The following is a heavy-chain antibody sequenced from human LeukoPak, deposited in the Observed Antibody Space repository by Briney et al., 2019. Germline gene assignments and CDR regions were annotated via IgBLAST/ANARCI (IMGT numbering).Heavy chain of an antibody. J-gene: IGHJ4*02. D-gene: IGHD3-22*01. CDR3: ASPGAYYYDSSGYDAPNDS. CDR1: GYSFTSYW. Sequence: GESLKISCKGSGYSFTSYWIGWVRQMPGKGLEWMGIIYPGDSDTRYSPSFQGQVTISADKSISTAYLQWSSLKASDTAMYYCASPGAYYYDSSGYDAPNDSWGQGTLVTASS. CDR2: IYPGDSDT. V-gene: IGHV5-51*01.